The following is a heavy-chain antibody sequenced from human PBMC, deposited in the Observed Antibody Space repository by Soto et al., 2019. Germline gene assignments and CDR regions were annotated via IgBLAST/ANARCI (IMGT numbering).Heavy chain of an antibody. V-gene: IGHV4-31*03. Sequence: SSETLSLTCSVSGGSINSGGYYWSWIRQHPGKGLEWIGSISDRGTAYYNPSLRSRISISIHTSKNQFSLKVRSVTAADAAVFYCARGRDLYAPWGQGTLVTVSS. D-gene: IGHD2-8*01. J-gene: IGHJ5*02. CDR3: ARGRDLYAP. CDR2: ISDRGTA. CDR1: GGSINSGGYY.